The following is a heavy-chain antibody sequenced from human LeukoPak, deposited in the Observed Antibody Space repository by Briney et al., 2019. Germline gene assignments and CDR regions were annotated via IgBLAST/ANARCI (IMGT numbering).Heavy chain of an antibody. V-gene: IGHV4-34*01. J-gene: IGHJ4*02. CDR3: ARGKSIAAAGTRYYFDY. CDR1: GGSFSGYY. D-gene: IGHD6-13*01. Sequence: SETLSLTCAVYGGSFSGYYWSWIRQPPGKGLEWIGEINHSGSTNYNPSLKSRGTISVDTSKNQFSLKLSSVTAADTAVYYCARGKSIAAAGTRYYFDYWGQGTLVTVSS. CDR2: INHSGST.